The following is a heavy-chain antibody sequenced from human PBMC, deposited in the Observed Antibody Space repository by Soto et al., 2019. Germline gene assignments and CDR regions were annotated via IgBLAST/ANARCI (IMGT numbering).Heavy chain of an antibody. CDR3: SKAPNTKMPYIWYLVL. J-gene: IGHJ2*01. V-gene: IGHV3-23*01. Sequence: EVQLLESGGGLIQPGESMSLSCEGSGFMFSSYVMAWVRQAPGKGVEWVSGISGSCDRTFYADSVEGRLIVSRDNSKNTLYLHMSNVRDADTALCYCSKAPNTKMPYIWYLVLWGRGTQVTVPS. CDR1: GFMFSSYV. CDR2: ISGSCDRT. D-gene: IGHD2-2*01.